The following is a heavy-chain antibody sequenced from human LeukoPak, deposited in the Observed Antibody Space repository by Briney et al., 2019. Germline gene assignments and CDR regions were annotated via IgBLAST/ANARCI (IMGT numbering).Heavy chain of an antibody. J-gene: IGHJ4*02. D-gene: IGHD2-15*01. CDR1: GFSFNTYG. CDR2: ISRSGDST. Sequence: GGTLRLSCAASGFSFNTYGMSWVRQAPGKGLEWVSSISRSGDSTYYADSVKGRFTISRDNSKNTLYLQMNSLRAEDTAVYYCARDQLYCSGGYCYKDYWGQGTLVTVSS. CDR3: ARDQLYCSGGYCYKDY. V-gene: IGHV3-23*01.